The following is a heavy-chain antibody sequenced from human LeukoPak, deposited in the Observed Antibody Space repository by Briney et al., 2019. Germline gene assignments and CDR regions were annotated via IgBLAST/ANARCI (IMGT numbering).Heavy chain of an antibody. CDR2: ISAYNGNT. D-gene: IGHD3-22*01. J-gene: IGHJ4*02. Sequence: ASVKVSCKASGYTFTSYGISWVRQAPGQGLEWMGWISAYNGNTNYAQKLQGRVTMTTDTSTSTAYMELRSLRSDDTAVYYCARDGAFDCSGYYYAYWGQGTLVTVSS. V-gene: IGHV1-18*01. CDR3: ARDGAFDCSGYYYAY. CDR1: GYTFTSYG.